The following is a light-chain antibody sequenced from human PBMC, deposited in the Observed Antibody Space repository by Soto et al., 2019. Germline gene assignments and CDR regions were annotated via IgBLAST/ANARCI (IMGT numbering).Light chain of an antibody. V-gene: IGKV3-15*01. Sequence: EIVMTQSQATLSVSPGERATLSCMASQSVATNVAWYQQRPGQAPRLLIYGASKRAIGLPARFSGSGSGTEFTLTISSLQPEDFATYYCQQSYSTPITFGQGTRLEIK. CDR3: QQSYSTPIT. J-gene: IGKJ5*01. CDR1: QSVATN. CDR2: GAS.